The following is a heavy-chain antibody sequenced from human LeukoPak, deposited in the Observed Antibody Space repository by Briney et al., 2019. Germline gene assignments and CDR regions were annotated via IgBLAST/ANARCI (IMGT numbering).Heavy chain of an antibody. V-gene: IGHV1-24*01. Sequence: ASVKVSCKVSGYTLTELSMHWVRQAPGKGLEWMGGFDPEDGETIYAQKFQGRVTMTEDTSTDTAYMELSSLRSEDTAVYYCATRGLNYDSSGYLTFDYWGQGTLVTVSS. J-gene: IGHJ4*02. CDR2: FDPEDGET. CDR1: GYTLTELS. D-gene: IGHD3-22*01. CDR3: ATRGLNYDSSGYLTFDY.